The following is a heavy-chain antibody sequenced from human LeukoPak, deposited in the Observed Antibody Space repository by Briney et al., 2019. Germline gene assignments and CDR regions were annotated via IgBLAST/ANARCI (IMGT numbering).Heavy chain of an antibody. J-gene: IGHJ4*02. D-gene: IGHD5-18*01. CDR2: IYYSGST. V-gene: IGHV4-31*03. CDR3: ARGYSYGYEDY. Sequence: TLSLTCTVSGGSISSGVYYWSWIRQHPGKGLEWIGYIYYSGSTYYNPSLKSRVTISVDTSKNQFSLKLSSVTAAGTALYYCARGYSYGYEDYWGQGTLVTVSS. CDR1: GGSISSGVYY.